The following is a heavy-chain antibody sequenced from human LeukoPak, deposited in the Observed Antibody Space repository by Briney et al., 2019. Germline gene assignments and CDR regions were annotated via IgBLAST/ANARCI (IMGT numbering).Heavy chain of an antibody. CDR3: ARSSGHRNYYDSSGYYLDY. J-gene: IGHJ4*02. V-gene: IGHV4-31*03. Sequence: SETLSLTCTVSGGSISSGGYYWSWLRQHPGTGLEWIGYIYYSGSTYYNPSLKSRVTISVDTSKNQFSLKLSSVTAADTAVYYCARSSGHRNYYDSSGYYLDYWGQGTLVTVSS. D-gene: IGHD3-22*01. CDR1: GGSISSGGYY. CDR2: IYYSGST.